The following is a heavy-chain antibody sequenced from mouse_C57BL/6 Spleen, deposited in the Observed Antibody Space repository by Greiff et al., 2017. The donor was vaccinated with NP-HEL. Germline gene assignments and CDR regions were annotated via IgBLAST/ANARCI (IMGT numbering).Heavy chain of an antibody. V-gene: IGHV1-4*01. CDR3: ARGGIYYDYDGDFDV. CDR1: GYTFTSYT. Sequence: VKLQESGAELARPGASVKMSCKASGYTFTSYTMHWVKQRPGQGLEWIGYINPSSGYTKYNQKFKDKATLTADKSSSTAYMQLSSLTSEDSAVYYCARGGIYYDYDGDFDVWGTGTTVTVSS. CDR2: INPSSGYT. D-gene: IGHD2-4*01. J-gene: IGHJ1*03.